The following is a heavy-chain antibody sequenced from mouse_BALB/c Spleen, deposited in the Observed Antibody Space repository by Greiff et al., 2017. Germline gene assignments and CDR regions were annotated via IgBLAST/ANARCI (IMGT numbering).Heavy chain of an antibody. D-gene: IGHD1-1*02. Sequence: VQLQESGPGLVAPSQSLSITCTVSGFSLTSYGVHWVRQPPGKGLEWLGVIWAGGSTNYNSALMCRLSISKDNSKSQVFLKMNSLQTDDTAMYYCARDEVGGPYYFDYWGQGTTLTVSS. V-gene: IGHV2-9*02. CDR3: ARDEVGGPYYFDY. CDR2: IWAGGST. CDR1: GFSLTSYG. J-gene: IGHJ2*01.